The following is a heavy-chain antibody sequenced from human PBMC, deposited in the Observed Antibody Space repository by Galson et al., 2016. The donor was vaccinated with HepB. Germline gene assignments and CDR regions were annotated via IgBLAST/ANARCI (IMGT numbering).Heavy chain of an antibody. CDR1: GFTFISYG. CDR2: IWYDGSKK. D-gene: IGHD3-9*01. Sequence: SLRLSCAVSGFTFISYGMHWVRQAPGKGLEWLAVIWYDGSKKYHADSVKGRFTISRDNSKNTLYLEMNSLRAGDTALYYCARGRGRYFDWLWGQGTLVTVSS. V-gene: IGHV3-33*08. J-gene: IGHJ4*02. CDR3: ARGRGRYFDWL.